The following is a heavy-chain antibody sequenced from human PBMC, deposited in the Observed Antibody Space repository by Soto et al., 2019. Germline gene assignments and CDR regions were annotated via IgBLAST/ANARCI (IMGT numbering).Heavy chain of an antibody. CDR3: ARRYGGPLDY. V-gene: IGHV4-59*08. D-gene: IGHD4-17*01. CDR2: IYYSGST. J-gene: IGHJ4*02. CDR1: GVSISSYY. Sequence: SETLSLTCTIPGVSISSYYWSWIRQPPGKGLEWIGYIYYSGSTNYNPSLKSRVTISVDTSKNQFSLKLSSVTAADTAGYYCARRYGGPLDYWGQGTLVT.